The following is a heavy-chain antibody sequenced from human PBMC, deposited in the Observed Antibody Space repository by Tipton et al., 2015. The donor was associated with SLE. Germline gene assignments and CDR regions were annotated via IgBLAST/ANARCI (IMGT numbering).Heavy chain of an antibody. J-gene: IGHJ6*03. Sequence: TLSLTCTVSGGSISSSAHYWGWIRQPPGMGLEWIGNLHHIGSTYYNPSLKSRVTISADMSKNQFSLNLSSVTAADTAIYYCTRLQFIFAGLDVWGKGTTVTVSS. D-gene: IGHD3-3*01. V-gene: IGHV4-39*07. CDR2: LHHIGST. CDR3: TRLQFIFAGLDV. CDR1: GGSISSSAHY.